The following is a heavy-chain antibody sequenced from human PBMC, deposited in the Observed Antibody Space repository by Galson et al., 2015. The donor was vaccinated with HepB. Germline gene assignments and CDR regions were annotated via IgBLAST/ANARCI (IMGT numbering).Heavy chain of an antibody. CDR1: GDSVSSNSAA. CDR2: TYYRSKWYN. D-gene: IGHD3-3*01. V-gene: IGHV6-1*01. CDR3: ARDLGRKVRFLEWLLPYGMDV. Sequence: CAISGDSVSSNSAAWNWIRQSPSRGLEWLGRTYYRSKWYNDYAVSVKSRITINPDTSKNQFSLQLNSVTPEDTAVYYCARDLGRKVRFLEWLLPYGMDVWGQGTTVTVSS. J-gene: IGHJ6*02.